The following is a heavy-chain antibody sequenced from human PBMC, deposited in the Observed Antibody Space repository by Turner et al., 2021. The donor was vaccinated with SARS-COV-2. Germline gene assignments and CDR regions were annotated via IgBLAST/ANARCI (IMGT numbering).Heavy chain of an antibody. CDR2: IIPILGIA. Sequence: QVQLVQSGAEVKKPGSSVKVSCKASGGTFSSYAISWVRQAPGQGLEWMGRIIPILGIANYEQKFQGRVTITADKSTSTAYMELSSLRSEDTAVYYCARVAFYYDSSGYYLDYWGQGTLVTVSS. CDR1: GGTFSSYA. V-gene: IGHV1-69*04. J-gene: IGHJ4*02. D-gene: IGHD3-22*01. CDR3: ARVAFYYDSSGYYLDY.